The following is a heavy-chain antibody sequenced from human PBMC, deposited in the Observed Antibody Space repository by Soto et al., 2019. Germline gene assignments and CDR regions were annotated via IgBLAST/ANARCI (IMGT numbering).Heavy chain of an antibody. D-gene: IGHD1-7*01. CDR2: MNDSGST. CDR3: ASPRWNYIY. V-gene: IGHV4-34*01. CDR1: GGSFSGYY. Sequence: SETLSLTCAVSGGSFSGYYLSWIRQPPGKGLEWIGEMNDSGSTKYNASLESRVAISVDTSKGHFSLTLTSVTAADTAVYYCASPRWNYIYWGQGTLVTVSS. J-gene: IGHJ4*02.